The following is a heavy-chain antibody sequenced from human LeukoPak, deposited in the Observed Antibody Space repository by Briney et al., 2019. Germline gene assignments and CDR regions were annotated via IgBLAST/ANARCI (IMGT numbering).Heavy chain of an antibody. Sequence: GGSLRLSCTASTFTLNNYWMSWVRQAPGKGLEWVANIKQDGNEKYYVDSVKGRFTISRDNAKNSLYLQMNSLRAEDTAVYYCASRAGYTGSWSAFDYWGQGTLVTVSS. CDR1: TFTLNNYW. V-gene: IGHV3-7*05. CDR2: IKQDGNEK. D-gene: IGHD6-13*01. J-gene: IGHJ4*02. CDR3: ASRAGYTGSWSAFDY.